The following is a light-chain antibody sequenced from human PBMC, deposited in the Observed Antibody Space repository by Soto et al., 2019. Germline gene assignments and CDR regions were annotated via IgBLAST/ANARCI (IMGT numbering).Light chain of an antibody. CDR1: SGHSRYD. J-gene: IGLJ3*02. CDR2: VYSDGSH. Sequence: QSVLTQSPSASASLGASVKLTCTLSSGHSRYDIAWHQQQPGKGPHFLMKVYSDGSHTKGDGIPDRFSSSSSGTERYLTISSLQSEDEADYCCQTWGTGPWVFGGGTKLTVL. V-gene: IGLV4-69*01. CDR3: QTWGTGPWV.